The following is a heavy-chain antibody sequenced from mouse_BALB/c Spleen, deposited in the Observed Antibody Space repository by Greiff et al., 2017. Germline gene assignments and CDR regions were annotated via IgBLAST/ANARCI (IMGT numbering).Heavy chain of an antibody. D-gene: IGHD1-1*01. J-gene: IGHJ4*01. Sequence: VKLMESGPDLVAPSQSLSITCTVSGFSLTSYGVHWVRQPPGKGLEWLVVIWSDGSTTYNSALKSRLSISKDNSKSQVFLKMNSLQTDDTAMYYCARHGYYGSSYDYAMDYWGQGTSVTVSS. CDR3: ARHGYYGSSYDYAMDY. CDR2: IWSDGST. CDR1: GFSLTSYG. V-gene: IGHV2-6-2*01.